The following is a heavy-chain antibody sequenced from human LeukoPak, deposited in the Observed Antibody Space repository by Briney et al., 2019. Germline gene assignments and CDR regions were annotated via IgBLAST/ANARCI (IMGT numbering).Heavy chain of an antibody. V-gene: IGHV1-18*01. CDR1: GYTFTSYG. D-gene: IGHD1-26*01. Sequence: GASVKVSCKASGYTFTSYGISWVRQAPGQGLDWMGWISAYNGNTNYAQKLQGRVTMTTDTSTSTAYMEVRSLRSDDTAVYYCARDGELLPPSYVDFWGQGTLVTVSS. J-gene: IGHJ4*02. CDR2: ISAYNGNT. CDR3: ARDGELLPPSYVDF.